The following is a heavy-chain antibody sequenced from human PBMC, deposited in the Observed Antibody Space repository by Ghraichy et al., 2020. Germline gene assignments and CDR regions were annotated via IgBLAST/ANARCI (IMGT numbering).Heavy chain of an antibody. V-gene: IGHV4-34*01. CDR1: GGSFSGYY. CDR2: INHSGST. J-gene: IGHJ5*02. Sequence: SETLSLTCAVYGGSFSGYYWTWIRQPPGKGLEWIGEINHSGSTNYNSSLKSRVTISVDTSKNQFSLKLNSVTAADTAMYYCARAQSSQNWFDPWGQGTLVTVSS. CDR3: ARAQSSQNWFDP.